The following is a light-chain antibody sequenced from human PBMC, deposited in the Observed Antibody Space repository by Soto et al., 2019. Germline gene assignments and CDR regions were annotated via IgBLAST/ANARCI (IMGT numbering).Light chain of an antibody. J-gene: IGKJ1*01. Sequence: DFVVTQSPKSLAVTLGGRATINCKSSQSLLYTSNNKNYLAWYQQKPGQPPKLIIYWASTRESGVPDRFTGSGSGTDFTLTISNLQAEDAAVYYCQQYYTTPRTFGQGNKVEI. CDR2: WAS. CDR3: QQYYTTPRT. CDR1: QSLLYTSNNKNY. V-gene: IGKV4-1*01.